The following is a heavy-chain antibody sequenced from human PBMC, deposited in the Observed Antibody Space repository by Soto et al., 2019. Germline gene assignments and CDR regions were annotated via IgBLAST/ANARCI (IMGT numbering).Heavy chain of an antibody. V-gene: IGHV4-31*03. CDR1: GGSISSGGYY. CDR2: IYYSGST. D-gene: IGHD3-22*01. Sequence: QVQLQESGPGLVKPSQTLSLTCTVSGGSISSGGYYWSWIRQHPGKGLEWIGYIYYSGSTYYNPSLKCRVTISVDTSKNQFSLKLSSVTAADTAVYYCASATYYYDSRGYYYGKSFDYWGQGTLVTVSS. CDR3: ASATYYYDSRGYYYGKSFDY. J-gene: IGHJ4*02.